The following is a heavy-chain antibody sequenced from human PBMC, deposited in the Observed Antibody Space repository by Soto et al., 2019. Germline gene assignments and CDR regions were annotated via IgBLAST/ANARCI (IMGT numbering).Heavy chain of an antibody. V-gene: IGHV3-23*05. CDR3: ARKGGEYDSSNRWFDP. D-gene: IGHD3-22*01. CDR1: GYTFSSYA. J-gene: IGHJ5*02. Sequence: GGSLRLSCAASGYTFSSYAMNWVRQAPGKGLEWVSTIFSSGTNAYYADSVRGRFTISRDNSKNTLSLQMTSLGAEDTAVYYCARKGGEYDSSNRWFDPWGQGTLVTVSS. CDR2: IFSSGTNA.